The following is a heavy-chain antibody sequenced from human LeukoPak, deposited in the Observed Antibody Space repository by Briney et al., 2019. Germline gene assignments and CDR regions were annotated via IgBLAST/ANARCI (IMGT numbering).Heavy chain of an antibody. J-gene: IGHJ4*02. CDR2: INPDSGGT. Sequence: ASVKVSCKASGYTFTDYYIHWVRQAPGQGLEWMGWINPDSGGTNYAQEFQGRVTMTRDTSISTAYMELRRLRSDDTAVYYCARLVGLSTTASYWGQGTLVIVSS. CDR3: ARLVGLSTTASY. V-gene: IGHV1-2*02. D-gene: IGHD5/OR15-5a*01. CDR1: GYTFTDYY.